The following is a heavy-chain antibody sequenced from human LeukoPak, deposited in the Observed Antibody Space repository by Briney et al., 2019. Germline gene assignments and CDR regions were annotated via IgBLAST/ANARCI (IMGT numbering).Heavy chain of an antibody. CDR2: IYHSGST. Sequence: SETLSLTCTVSGDSISSGSYYWSWIRQHPGKGLEWIGYIYHSGSTYYNPSLKSRVTISVDTSTNQFSLKLSSVTAADTAVYYCARARLTSRPEYFDYWGQGTLVTVTS. D-gene: IGHD6-6*01. V-gene: IGHV4-31*03. CDR3: ARARLTSRPEYFDY. J-gene: IGHJ4*02. CDR1: GDSISSGSYY.